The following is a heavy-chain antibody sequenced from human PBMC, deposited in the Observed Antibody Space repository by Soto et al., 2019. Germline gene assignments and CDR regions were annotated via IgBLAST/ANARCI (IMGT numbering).Heavy chain of an antibody. D-gene: IGHD6-13*01. CDR2: MNPNSGNT. J-gene: IGHJ5*02. CDR3: ARAIIAAAGTTAGFDP. V-gene: IGHV1-8*01. Sequence: ASVKVSCKASGYTFTSYDINWVRQATGQGLEWMGWMNPNSGNTGYAQKFQGRVTMTRNTSISTAYMELSSLRSEDTAVYYCARAIIAAAGTTAGFDPWGQGTLVTVSS. CDR1: GYTFTSYD.